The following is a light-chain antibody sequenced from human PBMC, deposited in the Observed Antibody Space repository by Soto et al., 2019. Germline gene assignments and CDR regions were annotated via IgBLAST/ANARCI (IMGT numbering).Light chain of an antibody. Sequence: QSALTQPASVSGSPGQSITISCTGHSSDVGGYNYVSWYQQHPGKAPKLMIYDVSNRPSGVSNRFSGSKSANTASLTISGLQAEDEADYYCSSYTGSSTYVVFGGGTKLTVL. CDR2: DVS. CDR1: SSDVGGYNY. V-gene: IGLV2-14*01. CDR3: SSYTGSSTYVV. J-gene: IGLJ2*01.